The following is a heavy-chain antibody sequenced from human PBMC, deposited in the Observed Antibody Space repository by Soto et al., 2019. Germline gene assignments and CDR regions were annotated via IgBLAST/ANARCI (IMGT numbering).Heavy chain of an antibody. D-gene: IGHD5-18*01. V-gene: IGHV3-30-3*01. J-gene: IGHJ6*02. CDR1: GFTFSSYA. CDR2: ISYDGSNK. Sequence: QVQLVESGGGVVQPGRSLRLSCAASGFTFSSYAMQWVRQAPGKGLEWVAVISYDGSNKYYADSVKGRFTISRDNSKNTLYLQMNSLRAEDTAVYYCARELKAKEQLWSNNYYYYGMDVWGQGTTVTVSS. CDR3: ARELKAKEQLWSNNYYYYGMDV.